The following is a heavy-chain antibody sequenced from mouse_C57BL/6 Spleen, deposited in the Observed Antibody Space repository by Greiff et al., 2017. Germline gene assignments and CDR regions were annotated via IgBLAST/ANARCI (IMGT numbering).Heavy chain of an antibody. J-gene: IGHJ2*01. CDR1: GFTFSDYG. Sequence: EVKLMASGGGLVKPGGSLKLSCAASGFTFSDYGMHWVRQAPEKGLEWVAYISSGSSTIYYADTVKGRFTISRDNAKNTLFLQMTSLRSEDTAMYYCARPEIYYDYDGYYFDYWGQGTTLTVSS. CDR3: ARPEIYYDYDGYYFDY. CDR2: ISSGSSTI. D-gene: IGHD2-4*01. V-gene: IGHV5-17*01.